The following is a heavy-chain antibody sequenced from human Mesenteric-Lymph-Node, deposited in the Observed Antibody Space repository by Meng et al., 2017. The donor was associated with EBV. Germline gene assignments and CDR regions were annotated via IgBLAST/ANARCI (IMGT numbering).Heavy chain of an antibody. CDR1: GYTLTSYA. J-gene: IGHJ4*02. V-gene: IGHV1-18*01. Sequence: QVHLVQAGGEAQKPGASVKVSCKASGYTLTSYAINWVRQAPGQGLEWMGWIITYNGNTNYAQKLQGRVTMTTDTSTSTAYMELRSLRSDDSAVYYCVVGDSGYEPDYWGQGTLVTVSS. CDR3: VVGDSGYEPDY. CDR2: IITYNGNT. D-gene: IGHD5-12*01.